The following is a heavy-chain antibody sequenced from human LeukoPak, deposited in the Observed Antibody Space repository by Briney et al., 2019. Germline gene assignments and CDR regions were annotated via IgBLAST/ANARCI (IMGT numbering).Heavy chain of an antibody. D-gene: IGHD2-2*02. CDR1: GGSFSGYY. Sequence: SETLSLTCAVYGGSFSGYYWSWIRQPPGKGLEWIGEINHSGSTNYNPSLKSRVTISVDTSKNQFSLKLSSVTAADKAVYYCACGRSVVPAAIGWLWFDPWGQGTLVTVSS. J-gene: IGHJ5*02. CDR2: INHSGST. CDR3: ACGRSVVPAAIGWLWFDP. V-gene: IGHV4-34*01.